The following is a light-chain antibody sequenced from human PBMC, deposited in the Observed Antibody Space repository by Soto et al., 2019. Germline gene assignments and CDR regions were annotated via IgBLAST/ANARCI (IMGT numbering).Light chain of an antibody. V-gene: IGKV3-11*01. CDR1: QSVGSY. Sequence: EIVLTQSPATLSLSPGERATLSCRASQSVGSYLGWYQHKPGQAPRLLIYDASNRAPGIPARFSGSGSGTDFTLTISSLEPEDFATYYCQQPKSLPRTFGGGTRVEIK. CDR3: QQPKSLPRT. CDR2: DAS. J-gene: IGKJ4*01.